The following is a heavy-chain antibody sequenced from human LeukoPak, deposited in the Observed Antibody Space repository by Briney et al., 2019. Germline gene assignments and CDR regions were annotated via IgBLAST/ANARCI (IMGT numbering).Heavy chain of an antibody. CDR3: ARALSIVVVPAAIGWFDP. Sequence: GASVKVSCKASGYTFTGYYMHWVRQAPGQGLEWMGWINPNSGGTNYAQKFQGGVTMTRDTSISTAYMELSRLRSDDTAVYYCARALSIVVVPAAIGWFDPWGQGTLVTVSS. D-gene: IGHD2-2*01. CDR1: GYTFTGYY. J-gene: IGHJ5*02. CDR2: INPNSGGT. V-gene: IGHV1-2*02.